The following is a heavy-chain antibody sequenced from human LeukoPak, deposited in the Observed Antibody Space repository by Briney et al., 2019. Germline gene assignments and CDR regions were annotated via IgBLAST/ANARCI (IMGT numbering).Heavy chain of an antibody. V-gene: IGHV4-61*01. CDR2: IYYSGST. CDR3: AREDSSGYLGY. CDR1: VGSVSRNIYY. Sequence: SETLSLTCTVSVGSVSRNIYYWNWIRQPPGKGLEWIGYIYYSGSTNYNPSLKSRVTISVDTSKNQFSLKLTSLTAADTAVYYCAREDSSGYLGYWGQGTLVTVSS. J-gene: IGHJ4*02. D-gene: IGHD3-22*01.